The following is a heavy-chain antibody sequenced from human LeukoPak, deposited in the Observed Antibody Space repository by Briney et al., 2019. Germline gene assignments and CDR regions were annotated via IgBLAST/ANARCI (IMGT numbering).Heavy chain of an antibody. V-gene: IGHV3-11*01. CDR1: GFTFSDYY. J-gene: IGHJ4*02. Sequence: GGSLRLSCAASGFTFSDYYMSWIRQAPGKGLEWVSYISSSGSTIYYADSVKGRFTISRDNAKNSLYLQMNSLRAEDTAVYYCARARLPRYSSGWYVVFDYWGQGTLVTVSS. D-gene: IGHD6-19*01. CDR3: ARARLPRYSSGWYVVFDY. CDR2: ISSSGSTI.